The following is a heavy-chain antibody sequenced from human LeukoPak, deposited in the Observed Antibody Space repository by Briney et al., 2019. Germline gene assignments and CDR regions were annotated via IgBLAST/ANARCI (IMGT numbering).Heavy chain of an antibody. Sequence: GGSLRLSCAASGFTFSSHAMSWVRQAPGKGLEWVSSISETGGSTYYADSVKGRLTISRDNSKNTLYLQMNSLRAEDTAVYYCAKEMGATPLVMDYWGQGTLVTVSS. CDR3: AKEMGATPLVMDY. CDR1: GFTFSSHA. CDR2: ISETGGST. J-gene: IGHJ4*02. V-gene: IGHV3-23*01. D-gene: IGHD1-26*01.